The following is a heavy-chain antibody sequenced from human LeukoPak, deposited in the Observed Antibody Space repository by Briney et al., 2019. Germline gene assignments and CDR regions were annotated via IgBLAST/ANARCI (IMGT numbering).Heavy chain of an antibody. J-gene: IGHJ6*02. CDR2: INSRSSTI. CDR1: GFTFSSYS. Sequence: GGSLRLSCAASGFTFSSYSMNWVRQAPGKGLEWVSYINSRSSTIYYADSVKGRFTISRDNAKNSLYLQMNSLRAEDTAVYYCARDYYGSGSYKAYYGMDVWGQGTTVTVSS. CDR3: ARDYYGSGSYKAYYGMDV. D-gene: IGHD3-10*01. V-gene: IGHV3-48*01.